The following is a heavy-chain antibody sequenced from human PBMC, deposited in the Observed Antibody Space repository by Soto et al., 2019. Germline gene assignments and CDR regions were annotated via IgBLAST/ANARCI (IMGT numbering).Heavy chain of an antibody. CDR1: GYTFTSYY. CDR2: INPSGGST. D-gene: IGHD6-25*01. V-gene: IGHV1-46*01. J-gene: IGHJ6*02. CDR3: ARVRGRVVAAAMRYYSYYGIDG. Sequence: ASVKVSCKASGYTFTSYYMHWVRQAPRQGLEWMGIINPSGGSTSYAQKFQGRVTMPRDTSTGTVYMELSSLRSEDTAVYYCARVRGRVVAAAMRYYSYYGIDGWGQGTTVTVSS.